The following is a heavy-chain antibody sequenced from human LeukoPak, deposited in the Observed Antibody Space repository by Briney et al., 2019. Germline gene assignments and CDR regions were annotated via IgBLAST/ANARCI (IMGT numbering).Heavy chain of an antibody. D-gene: IGHD3-9*01. CDR2: IWSDGSNK. CDR1: GFTYSTHA. J-gene: IGHJ4*02. CDR3: ARGSYYDILTGYSQNYFDN. Sequence: GGSLRLSCAASGFTYSTHAMHWVRQAPGKGLEWVGFIWSDGSNKEYADSVKGRFTISRDNAKNSLYLQMNSLRAEDTAVYYCARGSYYDILTGYSQNYFDNWGQGTLVTVSS. V-gene: IGHV3-33*03.